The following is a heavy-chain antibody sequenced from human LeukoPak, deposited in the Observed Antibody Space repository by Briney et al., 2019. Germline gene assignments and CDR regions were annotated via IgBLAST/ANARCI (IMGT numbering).Heavy chain of an antibody. V-gene: IGHV4-38-2*02. CDR1: GYSISSGYY. CDR3: ARGIRYCSGGSCFFYYYYMDV. D-gene: IGHD2-15*01. J-gene: IGHJ6*03. CDR2: IYHSGST. Sequence: PSETLSLTCTVSGYSISSGYYWGWIRQPPGKGLEWIGSIYHSGSTYYNPSLKSRVTISVDTSKNQFSLKLSSVTAADTAVYYCARGIRYCSGGSCFFYYYYMDVWGKGTTVTVSS.